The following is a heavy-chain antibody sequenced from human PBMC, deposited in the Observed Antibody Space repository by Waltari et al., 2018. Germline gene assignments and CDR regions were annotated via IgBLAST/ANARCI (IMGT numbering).Heavy chain of an antibody. V-gene: IGHV4-59*01. Sequence: QVQLQESGPGLVKPSETLSLTCTVSGGSISSYYWSWIRQPPGKGLEWIGYIYYSGSTNYNPSLESRVTISVDTSKNQFSLKLSSVTAADTAVYYCARAGFTYYDFWSGYYPGGLDVWGKGTTVTVSS. J-gene: IGHJ6*04. CDR2: IYYSGST. D-gene: IGHD3-3*01. CDR3: ARAGFTYYDFWSGYYPGGLDV. CDR1: GGSISSYY.